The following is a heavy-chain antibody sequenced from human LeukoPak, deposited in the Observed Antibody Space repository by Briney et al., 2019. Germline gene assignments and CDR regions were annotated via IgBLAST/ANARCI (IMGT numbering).Heavy chain of an antibody. V-gene: IGHV4-34*01. Sequence: SETLSPTCAVYGGSFSGYYWSWIRQPPGKGLEWIGEINHSGSTNYNPSLKSRVTISVDTSKNQFSLKLSSVTAADTAVYYCARGNYYDSSGHRADDYWGQGTLVTVSS. CDR2: INHSGST. CDR1: GGSFSGYY. J-gene: IGHJ4*02. CDR3: ARGNYYDSSGHRADDY. D-gene: IGHD3-22*01.